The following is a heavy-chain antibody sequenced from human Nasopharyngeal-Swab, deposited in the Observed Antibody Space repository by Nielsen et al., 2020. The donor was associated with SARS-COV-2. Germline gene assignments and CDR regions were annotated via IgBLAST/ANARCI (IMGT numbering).Heavy chain of an antibody. D-gene: IGHD6-13*01. J-gene: IGHJ6*02. Sequence: GESLKISCAASGFTFSVYWIHWVRQAPGKGLVYVAGINADGSDKGYADTVKGRFTISRDNAKKTLFLQMNSLRGEDTAVYYCARGWGSSWLYHYAMDVWGQGTTVTVSS. CDR1: GFTFSVYW. CDR3: ARGWGSSWLYHYAMDV. CDR2: INADGSDK. V-gene: IGHV3-74*01.